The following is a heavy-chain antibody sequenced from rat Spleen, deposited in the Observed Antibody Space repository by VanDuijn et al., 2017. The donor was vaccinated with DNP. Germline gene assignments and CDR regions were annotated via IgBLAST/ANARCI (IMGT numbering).Heavy chain of an antibody. D-gene: IGHD1-6*01. V-gene: IGHV5-25*01. CDR1: GFTFSNYD. CDR3: ARGDWFAY. CDR2: ISTSGGST. J-gene: IGHJ2*01. Sequence: EVQLVESGGGLVQPGRSLKLSCAASGFTFSNYDMAWVRQAPTKGLEWVASISTSGGSTYYRDSVKGRFTVSRDNAKSTLYLQMDSLRSEDTATYYCARGDWFAYWGQGVMVTVSS.